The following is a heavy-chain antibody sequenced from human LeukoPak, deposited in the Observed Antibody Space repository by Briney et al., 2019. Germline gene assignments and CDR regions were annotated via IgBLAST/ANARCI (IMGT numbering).Heavy chain of an antibody. CDR2: ISSSGGTI. Sequence: GGSLRLSCAGSGFTFSTYEMHWVRQAPGKGLEWVSYISSSGGTIYYADSVKGRFTISRDNAKNSLYLQMNSLRAEDTAVYYCARDREYSGYALDYWGQGTLVTASS. CDR3: ARDREYSGYALDY. CDR1: GFTFSTYE. V-gene: IGHV3-48*03. J-gene: IGHJ4*02. D-gene: IGHD5-12*01.